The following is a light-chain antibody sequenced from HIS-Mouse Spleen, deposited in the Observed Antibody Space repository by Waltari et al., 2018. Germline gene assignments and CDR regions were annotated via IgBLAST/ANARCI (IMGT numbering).Light chain of an antibody. Sequence: QSALTQPASVSGSPGQSITISCTGTSSDVGGYNYVSWYQQHPGKAPKLMIYDVSNRPSGLSNRFSGSKSGNTASLTISGLQAEDEADYYCSSYTSSSTWVFGRGTKLTVL. J-gene: IGLJ3*02. CDR3: SSYTSSSTWV. V-gene: IGLV2-14*03. CDR1: SSDVGGYNY. CDR2: DVS.